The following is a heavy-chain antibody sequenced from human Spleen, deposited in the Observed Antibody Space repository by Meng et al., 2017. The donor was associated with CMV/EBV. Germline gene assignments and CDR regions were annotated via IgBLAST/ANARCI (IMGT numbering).Heavy chain of an antibody. J-gene: IGHJ6*02. CDR2: IIPLFGST. CDR1: GYTFSGLF. D-gene: IGHD4-23*01. V-gene: IGHV1-69*06. Sequence: SVKVSCKVSGYTFSGLFVHWVRQAPGQGLEWMGRIIPLFGSTKHAQKFQGRVTITADKATRTAYMELSSLRSEDTAVYYCAREGGNYAQGMDVWGQGTTVTVSS. CDR3: AREGGNYAQGMDV.